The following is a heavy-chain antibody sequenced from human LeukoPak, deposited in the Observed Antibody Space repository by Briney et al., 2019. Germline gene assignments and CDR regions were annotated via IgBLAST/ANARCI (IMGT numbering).Heavy chain of an antibody. Sequence: PGGSLRLSCAASGFTFSSYSMNWVRQAPGKGLEWVSAISGSGGSTYYADSVKGRFTISRDNSKNTLYLQMNSLRAEDTAVYYCAKQLVPDNWFDPWGQGTLVTVSS. D-gene: IGHD6-13*01. V-gene: IGHV3-23*01. CDR3: AKQLVPDNWFDP. CDR2: ISGSGGST. J-gene: IGHJ5*02. CDR1: GFTFSSYS.